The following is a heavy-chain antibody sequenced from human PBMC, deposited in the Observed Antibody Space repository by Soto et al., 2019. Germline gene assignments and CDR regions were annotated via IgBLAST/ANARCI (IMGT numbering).Heavy chain of an antibody. CDR1: GGPLSSGGYY. CDR3: ARGSLRVAATPYNWFDP. V-gene: IGHV4-31*03. CDR2: IYYSGST. D-gene: IGHD2-15*01. J-gene: IGHJ5*02. Sequence: PSETLSLTCTVSGGPLSSGGYYWSWIRQHPGKGLEWIGYIYYSGSTYYNPSLKSRVTISVDTSKNQFSLKLSSVTAADTAVYYCARGSLRVAATPYNWFDPWGQGTLVTVSS.